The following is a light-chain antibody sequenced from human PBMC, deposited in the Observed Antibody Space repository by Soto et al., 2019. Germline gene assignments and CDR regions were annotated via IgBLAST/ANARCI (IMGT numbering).Light chain of an antibody. CDR3: QQSYNLPRT. V-gene: IGKV1-39*01. CDR2: AAF. J-gene: IGKJ1*01. CDR1: QSISNY. Sequence: DIQMTQSPSALSASLGDRVTITCRASQSISNYLNWYQQKPGKAPKLLIYAAFSLQSGVPSRFSGTGSGTDFTLTISSLQPEDCATYYCQQSYNLPRTFGQGATVDIK.